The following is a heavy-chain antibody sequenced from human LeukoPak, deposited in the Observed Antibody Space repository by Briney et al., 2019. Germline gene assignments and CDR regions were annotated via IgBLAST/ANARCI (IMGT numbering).Heavy chain of an antibody. D-gene: IGHD1-26*01. CDR3: VRLGATNWYFDL. V-gene: IGHV3-23*01. CDR2: ISGSGGST. CDR1: GFTFSSYA. J-gene: IGHJ2*01. Sequence: GGSLRVPCAASGFTFSSYAMSWVRQAPGKGLEWVSAISGSGGSTYYADSVKGRFTISRDNSKNTLYLQMNSLRAEDTAVYYCVRLGATNWYFDLWGRGTLVTVSS.